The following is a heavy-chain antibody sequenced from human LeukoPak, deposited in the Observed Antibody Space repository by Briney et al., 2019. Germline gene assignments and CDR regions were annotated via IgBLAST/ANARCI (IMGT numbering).Heavy chain of an antibody. CDR2: ISWNSGSI. CDR1: GFTFDDYA. J-gene: IGHJ6*02. Sequence: GGSLRLSCAASGFTFDDYAMHWVRQAPGKGLEWVSGISWNSGSIGYADSVKGRFTISRDNAKNSLYLQMNSLRAEDTALYYCAKGVSIAAAVHYYYYGMDVWGQGTTVTVSS. D-gene: IGHD6-13*01. V-gene: IGHV3-9*01. CDR3: AKGVSIAAAVHYYYYGMDV.